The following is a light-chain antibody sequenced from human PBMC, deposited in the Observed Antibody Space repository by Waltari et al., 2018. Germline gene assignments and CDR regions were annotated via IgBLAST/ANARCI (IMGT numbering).Light chain of an antibody. CDR3: CSYVGRNIWV. V-gene: IGLV2-23*02. CDR2: EVI. J-gene: IGLJ3*02. CDR1: SSDVGFYNL. Sequence: QSALTQPASVSGSPGQSITISCTGTSSDVGFYNLVSWYQQHPDKAPKLLVYEVIERPSGFSIRFSGSKSGNTASLTISGLQAEDEADYYCCSYVGRNIWVFGGGTKVTVL.